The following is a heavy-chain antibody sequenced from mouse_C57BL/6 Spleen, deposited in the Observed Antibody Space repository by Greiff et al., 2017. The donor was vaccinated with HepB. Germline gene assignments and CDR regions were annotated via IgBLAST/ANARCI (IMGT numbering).Heavy chain of an antibody. V-gene: IGHV1-69*01. D-gene: IGHD1-1*01. CDR3: ARNYYGSSYAYFDY. J-gene: IGHJ2*01. Sequence: QVQLQQPGAELVMPGASVKLSCKASGYTFTSYWMHWVKQRPGQGLEWIGEIDPSDSYTNYNQKFKGKSTLTVDKSSSTAYMQLSSLTSEDSAVYYCARNYYGSSYAYFDYWGQGTTLTVSS. CDR1: GYTFTSYW. CDR2: IDPSDSYT.